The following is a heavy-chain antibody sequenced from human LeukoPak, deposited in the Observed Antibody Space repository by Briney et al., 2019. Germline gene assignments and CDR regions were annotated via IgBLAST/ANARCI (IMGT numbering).Heavy chain of an antibody. CDR1: GGSISSSSYY. V-gene: IGHV4-39*01. CDR2: IYYSGST. CDR3: ARAGDSSGWSHYFDY. Sequence: SETLSLTCTVSGGSISSSSYYWGWIRQPPGKGLEWIGSIYYSGSTYYNPSLKSRVTISVDTSKNQFSLKLSSVTAADTAVYYCARAGDSSGWSHYFDYWGQGTLVTVSS. D-gene: IGHD6-19*01. J-gene: IGHJ4*02.